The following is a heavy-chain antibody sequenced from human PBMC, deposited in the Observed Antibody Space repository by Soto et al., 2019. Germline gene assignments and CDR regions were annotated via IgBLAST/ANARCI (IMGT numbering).Heavy chain of an antibody. D-gene: IGHD6-13*01. CDR1: GGSISSGGYY. V-gene: IGHV4-31*03. Sequence: SETLSLTCTVSGGSISSGGYYWSWIRQHPGKGLEWIGYIYYSGSTYYNPSLKSRVTISVDTSKNQFSLKLSSVTAADTAVYYCARATGIAAAGTYYYYGMDVWGQGTTVTVSS. J-gene: IGHJ6*02. CDR2: IYYSGST. CDR3: ARATGIAAAGTYYYYGMDV.